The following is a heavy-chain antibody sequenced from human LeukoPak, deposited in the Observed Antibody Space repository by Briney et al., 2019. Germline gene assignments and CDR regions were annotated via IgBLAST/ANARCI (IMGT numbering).Heavy chain of an antibody. Sequence: GGSLRLSCAASGFTFSSYSMNWARQAPGKGLEWVSSISSSSSNIYYADSVKGRFTISRDNAKNSLYLQMNSLRVEDTALYYCARCTTGRTFGSLREIKRSREIDYWGQGTLVTVSS. CDR2: ISSSSSNI. CDR3: ARCTTGRTFGSLREIKRSREIDY. V-gene: IGHV3-21*03. D-gene: IGHD1-1*01. J-gene: IGHJ4*02. CDR1: GFTFSSYS.